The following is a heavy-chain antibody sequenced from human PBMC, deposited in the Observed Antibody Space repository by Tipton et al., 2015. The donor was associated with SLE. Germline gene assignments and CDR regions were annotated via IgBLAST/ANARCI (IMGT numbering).Heavy chain of an antibody. CDR3: ATDLGSSRLPAFGI. J-gene: IGHJ3*02. V-gene: IGHV4-59*01. D-gene: IGHD6-13*01. CDR2: IYYSGST. CDR1: GGSISSYY. Sequence: TLSLTCTVSGGSISSYYWIWIRQPPGKGLEWIGYIYYSGSTNYNPSLKSRVTISVDTSKNQFSLKLSSVTAADTAVYYCATDLGSSRLPAFGIWGQGTMVTVSS.